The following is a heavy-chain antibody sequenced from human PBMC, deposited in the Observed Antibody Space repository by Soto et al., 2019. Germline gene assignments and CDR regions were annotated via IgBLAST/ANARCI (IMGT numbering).Heavy chain of an antibody. D-gene: IGHD3-9*01. V-gene: IGHV4-34*01. Sequence: SETLSLTCAVYGGSFSGYYWSWIRQPPGKGLEWIGEINHGGSTNYNPSLKSRLTISIGTSKNQFSLNLSSVTAADTAVYYCARGDLGPYYDALTGYYRLLGDGMDVWGQGTTVTVSS. J-gene: IGHJ6*02. CDR3: ARGDLGPYYDALTGYYRLLGDGMDV. CDR2: INHGGST. CDR1: GGSFSGYY.